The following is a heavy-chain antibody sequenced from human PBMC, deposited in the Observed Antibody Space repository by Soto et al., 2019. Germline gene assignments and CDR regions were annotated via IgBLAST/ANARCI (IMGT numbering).Heavy chain of an antibody. D-gene: IGHD3-9*01. CDR2: ISSSSSYI. CDR1: GFTFSSYS. J-gene: IGHJ6*02. V-gene: IGHV3-21*01. CDR3: ARDHDTYYDILTGYSLGYSGMDV. Sequence: GGSLRLSCAASGFTFSSYSMNWVRQAPGKGLEWVSSISSSSSYIYYADSVKGRFTISRDNAKNSLYLQMNSLRAEDTAVYYCARDHDTYYDILTGYSLGYSGMDVWGQGTTVTVSS.